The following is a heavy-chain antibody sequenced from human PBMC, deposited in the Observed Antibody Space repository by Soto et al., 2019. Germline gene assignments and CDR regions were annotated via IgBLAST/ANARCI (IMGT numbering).Heavy chain of an antibody. V-gene: IGHV3-23*01. CDR2: ISVGGVST. CDR3: AKTVQISGSYYYGMDV. Sequence: EVQLLESGGGLVQPGGSLRLSCAASGFTFSNYAMSWVRQAPGKGLEWASAISVGGVSTYYADSVKGRFTISRDNSKNTVYLQMKSLRVEDTAVYYCAKTVQISGSYYYGMDVWGQGTTVTVSS. D-gene: IGHD3-3*01. J-gene: IGHJ6*02. CDR1: GFTFSNYA.